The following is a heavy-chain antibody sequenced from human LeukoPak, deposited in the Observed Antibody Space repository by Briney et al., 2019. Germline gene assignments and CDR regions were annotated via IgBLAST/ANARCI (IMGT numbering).Heavy chain of an antibody. CDR1: GFTFSSYG. V-gene: IGHV3-33*01. D-gene: IGHD1-26*01. Sequence: PGGSLRLSCAASGFTFSSYGMHWVRQAPGKGLEWVAVIWYDGSNKYYADSVKGRFTISRDNSKNTLYLQMNSLRAEDTAVYYCAREVGANDDTREDAFDNWGQGTMVTVSS. CDR3: AREVGANDDTREDAFDN. CDR2: IWYDGSNK. J-gene: IGHJ3*02.